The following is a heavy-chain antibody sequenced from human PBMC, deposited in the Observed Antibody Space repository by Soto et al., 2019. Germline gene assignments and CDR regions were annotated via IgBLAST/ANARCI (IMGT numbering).Heavy chain of an antibody. D-gene: IGHD5-18*01. Sequence: QVQLQESGPGLVKPSETLSLTCTVSGDSITSYYWSWIRQPPGKALEWVGYIYYSGSTDNNPSLKSRVTISVDPAKKQFSLTLKSVTAADTAVYYCARDLGIGSRPYDAWGQGTMVTVSA. J-gene: IGHJ3*01. CDR2: IYYSGST. CDR3: ARDLGIGSRPYDA. CDR1: GDSITSYY. V-gene: IGHV4-59*01.